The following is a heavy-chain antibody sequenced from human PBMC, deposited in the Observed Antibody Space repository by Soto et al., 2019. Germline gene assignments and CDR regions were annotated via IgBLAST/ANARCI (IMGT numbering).Heavy chain of an antibody. V-gene: IGHV4-59*01. Sequence: QVQLQESGPGLVKPSETLSLTCTISGGSISSYYWSWIRQPPGKGLEWIGYSYYTGDTNYNPSLKRRVTISLDTSRNQFSLRLRSVTAADTAVYYCASGLHGYNSPAPFDCWGQGTLVTVSS. CDR2: SYYTGDT. J-gene: IGHJ4*02. CDR1: GGSISSYY. D-gene: IGHD5-12*01. CDR3: ASGLHGYNSPAPFDC.